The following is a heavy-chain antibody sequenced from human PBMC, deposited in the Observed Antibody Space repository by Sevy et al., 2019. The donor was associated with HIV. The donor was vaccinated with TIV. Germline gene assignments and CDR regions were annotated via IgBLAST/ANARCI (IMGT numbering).Heavy chain of an antibody. J-gene: IGHJ4*02. CDR2: ITGNGGTT. D-gene: IGHD3-9*01. CDR1: GFIFSNYA. Sequence: GGSLRLSCAASGFIFSNYAMSWVRQAPGKGLEWVSVITGNGGTTYYADSVKGRFTSSRDKSKNTPYLQMNSLRAEDTALYYCAKGRYLYWSAGGDYFDYWGQGTLVTVSS. V-gene: IGHV3-23*01. CDR3: AKGRYLYWSAGGDYFDY.